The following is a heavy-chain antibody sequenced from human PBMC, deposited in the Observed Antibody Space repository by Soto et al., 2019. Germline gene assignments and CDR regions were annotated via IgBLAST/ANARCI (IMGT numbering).Heavy chain of an antibody. V-gene: IGHV3-15*01. CDR3: TTASFYA. CDR2: IRSKDVGATT. CDR1: GFTFDTYA. D-gene: IGHD6-6*01. Sequence: GGSLRLSCAASGFTFDTYAMSWVRQAPGKGLEWVGRIRSKDVGATTDYAAPVKGKFTISRDDSKNTVFLQMNSLKTDDTAMYYCTTASFYAWGRGTMVTVSS. J-gene: IGHJ3*01.